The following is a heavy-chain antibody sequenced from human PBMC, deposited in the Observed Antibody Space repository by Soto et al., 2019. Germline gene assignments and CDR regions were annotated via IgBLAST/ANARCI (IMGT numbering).Heavy chain of an antibody. D-gene: IGHD3-10*01. Sequence: GGSLRLSCAASGFTVSSNYMSWVRQAPGKGLEWVSVIYSGGSTYYADSVKGRFTISRHNSKNTLYLQMNSLRAEDTAVYYCARGRPSGYYYYYYMDVWGKGTTVTVSS. J-gene: IGHJ6*03. V-gene: IGHV3-53*04. CDR2: IYSGGST. CDR3: ARGRPSGYYYYYYMDV. CDR1: GFTVSSNY.